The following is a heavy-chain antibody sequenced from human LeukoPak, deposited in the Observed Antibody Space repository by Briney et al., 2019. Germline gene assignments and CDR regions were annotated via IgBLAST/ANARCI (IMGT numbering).Heavy chain of an antibody. Sequence: SETLSLTCIVSGGPISIHYWSWSRQPPGKGLEWIGYNDYSGSTNHNPSLKSRVTISVDTSKNQFSLKLNSVTAADTAVYYCARGATFRGTYYMDVWGKGTTVTVSS. V-gene: IGHV4-59*11. CDR2: NDYSGST. CDR1: GGPISIHY. CDR3: ARGATFRGTYYMDV. J-gene: IGHJ6*03. D-gene: IGHD3-10*01.